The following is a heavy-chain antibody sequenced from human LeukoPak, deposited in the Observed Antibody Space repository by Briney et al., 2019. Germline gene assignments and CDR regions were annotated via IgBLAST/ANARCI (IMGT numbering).Heavy chain of an antibody. CDR3: VRGSTLRHYQY. Sequence: KPSETLSLTCTVSGGSISSTTYYWGWIRRPPGKGLEWIGSINYSGSTYYNPSLKSRTTVSVDTSKNQFSLKLSSVTAADTAVYYCVRGSTLRHYQYWGQGTLVTVSS. V-gene: IGHV4-39*01. CDR1: GGSISSTTYY. CDR2: INYSGST. D-gene: IGHD3-16*01. J-gene: IGHJ4*02.